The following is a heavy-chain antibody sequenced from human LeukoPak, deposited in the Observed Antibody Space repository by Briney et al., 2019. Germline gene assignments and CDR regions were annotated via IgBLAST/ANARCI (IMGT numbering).Heavy chain of an antibody. CDR1: GGSISSGGYS. CDR2: IYHSGST. Sequence: SETLSLTCAVSGGSISSGGYSWSWIRQPPGKGLEWIGYIYHSGSTYYNPSLKSRVTISVDRSKNQFSLKLSSVTAADTAVYYCARGTPEYAFDIWGQGTMVTVSS. D-gene: IGHD2-2*01. CDR3: ARGTPEYAFDI. J-gene: IGHJ3*02. V-gene: IGHV4-30-2*01.